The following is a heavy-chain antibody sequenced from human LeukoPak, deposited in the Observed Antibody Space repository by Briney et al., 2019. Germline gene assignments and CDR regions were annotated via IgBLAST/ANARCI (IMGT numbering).Heavy chain of an antibody. D-gene: IGHD6-19*01. CDR1: GYTFTGYY. Sequence: ASVKVSCKASGYTFTGYYMHWVRQAPGQGLEWMGWINPNSGGTNYAQKFQGRVTMTRDTSISTAYMELSRLRSDDTAAYYCAREGSIAVAFDYWGQGTLVTVSS. CDR3: AREGSIAVAFDY. CDR2: INPNSGGT. J-gene: IGHJ4*02. V-gene: IGHV1-2*02.